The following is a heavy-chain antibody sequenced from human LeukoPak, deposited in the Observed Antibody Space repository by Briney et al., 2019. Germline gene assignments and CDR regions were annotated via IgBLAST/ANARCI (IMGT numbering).Heavy chain of an antibody. CDR3: ARGGADYYDSSGYYLGY. D-gene: IGHD3-22*01. CDR1: GGSISSYY. V-gene: IGHV4-59*01. Sequence: PSETLSLTCTVSGGSISSYYWSWIRQPPGKGLEWIGYIYYSGSTNYNPSLKSRVTISVDTSKNQFSLKLSSVTAADTAVYYCARGGADYYDSSGYYLGYWGQGTLVTVSS. CDR2: IYYSGST. J-gene: IGHJ4*02.